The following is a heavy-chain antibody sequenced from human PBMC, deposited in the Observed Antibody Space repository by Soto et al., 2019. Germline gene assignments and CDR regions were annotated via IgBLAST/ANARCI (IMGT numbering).Heavy chain of an antibody. CDR2: IYHSGST. D-gene: IGHD6-13*01. CDR1: GGSISSSNW. V-gene: IGHV4-4*02. CDR3: ARGPGYSSSPNTDGYNWFDP. Sequence: QVQLQESGPGLVKPSGTLSLTCAVSGGSISSSNWWSWVRQPPGKGLEWIGEIYHSGSTNYNPSLKSRVTISVDKSKNQFSLKLSSVTAADTAVYYCARGPGYSSSPNTDGYNWFDPWGQGTLVTVSS. J-gene: IGHJ5*02.